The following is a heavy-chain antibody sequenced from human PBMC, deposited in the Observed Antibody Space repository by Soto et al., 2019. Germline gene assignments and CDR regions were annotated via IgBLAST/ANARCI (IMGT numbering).Heavy chain of an antibody. CDR2: ISYDGSNK. CDR1: GFTFSSYG. V-gene: IGHV3-30*18. J-gene: IGHJ4*02. Sequence: QVQLVESGGGVVQPGRSLRLSCAASGFTFSSYGMHWVRQAPGKGLEWVAVISYDGSNKYYADSVKGRFTISRDNSKNTLYLQMNSLRAEDTAVYYCAKGGGGWYLPFDYWGQGTLVTVSS. CDR3: AKGGGGWYLPFDY. D-gene: IGHD6-19*01.